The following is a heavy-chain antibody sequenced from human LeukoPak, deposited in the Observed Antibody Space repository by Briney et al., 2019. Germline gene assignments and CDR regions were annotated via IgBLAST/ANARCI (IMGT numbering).Heavy chain of an antibody. J-gene: IGHJ4*02. Sequence: LRLSCAASGFTFSTYWMTWVRQAPGKALEWLARIDWDDDKYYSTSLKTRLTISKDTSKNQVVLTMTNMDPVDTATYYCARTGRDGYSAFDYWGQGTLVTVSS. CDR2: IDWDDDK. V-gene: IGHV2-70*11. CDR1: GFTFSTYW. CDR3: ARTGRDGYSAFDY. D-gene: IGHD5-24*01.